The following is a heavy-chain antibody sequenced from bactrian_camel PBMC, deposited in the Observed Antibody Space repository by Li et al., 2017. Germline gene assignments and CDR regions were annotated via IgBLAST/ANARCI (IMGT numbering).Heavy chain of an antibody. CDR2: IATADNSP. V-gene: IGHV3-3*01. J-gene: IGHJ4*01. CDR3: AAGWLGGSLLSESEYRD. CDR1: GDTYSGSF. Sequence: HVQLVESGGGSVQAGGSLRLSCGGDTYSGSFMAWFRQAPGKEREGVAAIATADNSPYYAPFVRGRFTIAHDSSRNAMYLQMTNLKPDDTAMYYCAAGWLGGSLLSESEYRDWGQGTQVTVS. D-gene: IGHD5*01.